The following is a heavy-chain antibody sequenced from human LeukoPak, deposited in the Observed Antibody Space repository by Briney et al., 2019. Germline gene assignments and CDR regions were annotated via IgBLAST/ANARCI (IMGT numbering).Heavy chain of an antibody. CDR1: GCTFTSYG. J-gene: IGHJ4*02. Sequence: ASVKVSCKASGCTFTSYGISWVRQAPGQGLEWMGWISSYNGNTNYAQELQGRVTMTTDTSTSTAYMELRSLRSDDTAVYYCARDLLISAGGVFNCWGQGTLVTVSS. CDR3: ARDLLISAGGVFNC. D-gene: IGHD6-13*01. V-gene: IGHV1-18*01. CDR2: ISSYNGNT.